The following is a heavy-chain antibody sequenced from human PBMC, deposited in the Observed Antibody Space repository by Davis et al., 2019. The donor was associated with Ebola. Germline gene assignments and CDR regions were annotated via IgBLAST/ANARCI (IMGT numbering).Heavy chain of an antibody. J-gene: IGHJ4*02. CDR2: TYQSGST. CDR3: ARTTGVRYFDY. Sequence: MPSETLSLTCTVPGTSMTSSNLWSWVRQPPGKGLEWIGATYQSGSTYYNPSLKSRVTILIDKSKNQFSLRLTSVTAADTAVYYYARTTGVRYFDYWGQGTLVTVSS. CDR1: GTSMTSSNL. V-gene: IGHV4-4*02. D-gene: IGHD1-1*01.